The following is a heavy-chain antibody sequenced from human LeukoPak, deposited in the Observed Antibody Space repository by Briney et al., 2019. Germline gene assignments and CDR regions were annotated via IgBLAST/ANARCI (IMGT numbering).Heavy chain of an antibody. CDR3: APDLGGAAWSLDY. Sequence: TGGSLRLSCAASGFTFRNHGMSWVRQAPGKGLEWVSVVSDSGGGAYYADSAKGRFTISRDNSKNTLYLQMNGLRAEDTAVYYCAPDLGGAAWSLDYWGQGTLVTVSS. CDR2: VSDSGGGA. J-gene: IGHJ4*02. CDR1: GFTFRNHG. D-gene: IGHD3-3*01. V-gene: IGHV3-23*01.